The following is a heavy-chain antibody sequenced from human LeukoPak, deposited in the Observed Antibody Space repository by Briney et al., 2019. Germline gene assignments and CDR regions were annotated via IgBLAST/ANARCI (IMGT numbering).Heavy chain of an antibody. Sequence: PGGSLRLSCAASGFTFDDYAMHWVRQGPGKGLEWVSLISGDGGSTYYADSVKGRFTISRDNSKNFLYLQMNSLRTEDTALYYCAKDIGRAPGSYNWFDPWGQGTLVTVSS. D-gene: IGHD3-10*01. CDR1: GFTFDDYA. CDR2: ISGDGGST. J-gene: IGHJ5*02. V-gene: IGHV3-43*02. CDR3: AKDIGRAPGSYNWFDP.